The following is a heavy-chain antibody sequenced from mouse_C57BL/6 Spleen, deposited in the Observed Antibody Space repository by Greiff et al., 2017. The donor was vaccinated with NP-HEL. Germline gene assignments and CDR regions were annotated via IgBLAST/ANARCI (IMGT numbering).Heavy chain of an antibody. CDR3: ARGGGYLDY. J-gene: IGHJ2*01. Sequence: ESGAELVRPGTSVKVSCKASGYAFTNYLIEWVKQRPGQGLEWIGVINPGSGGTNYNEKFKGKATLTADKSSSTAYMQLSSLTSEDSAVYFCARGGGYLDYWGQGTTLTVSS. CDR1: GYAFTNYL. V-gene: IGHV1-54*01. CDR2: INPGSGGT.